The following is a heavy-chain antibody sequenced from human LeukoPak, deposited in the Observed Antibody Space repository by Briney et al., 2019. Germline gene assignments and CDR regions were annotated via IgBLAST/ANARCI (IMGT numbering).Heavy chain of an antibody. CDR3: ARGHSVAGGLDY. D-gene: IGHD6-19*01. Sequence: PSKTLSLTCTVSGGSISSGDYYWSWIRQSPGKGLEWIGHIYYSGSTYYNPSLKSRVTISVDTSKNQFSLKLSSVTAADTAVYCCARGHSVAGGLDYWGQGTLVTVSS. V-gene: IGHV4-30-4*01. CDR1: GGSISSGDYY. CDR2: IYYSGST. J-gene: IGHJ4*02.